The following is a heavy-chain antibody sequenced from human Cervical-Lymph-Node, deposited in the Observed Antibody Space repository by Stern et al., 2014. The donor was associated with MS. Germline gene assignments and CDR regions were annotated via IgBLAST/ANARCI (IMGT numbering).Heavy chain of an antibody. J-gene: IGHJ4*02. D-gene: IGHD2-15*01. V-gene: IGHV3-9*01. Sequence: VQLVESGGGLVQPGRSLRLSCAASGFTFDDYAMHWVRQPPGKGLEWVSSITWNGGSIAYADSVKGRFTISRDNAKSSLYLQVNSLRAEDTALYYCGRDILPEVTCIDYWGQGTLVTVSS. CDR3: GRDILPEVTCIDY. CDR2: ITWNGGSI. CDR1: GFTFDDYA.